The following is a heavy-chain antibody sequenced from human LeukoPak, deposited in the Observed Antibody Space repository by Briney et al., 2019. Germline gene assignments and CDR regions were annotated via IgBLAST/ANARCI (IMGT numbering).Heavy chain of an antibody. D-gene: IGHD6-19*01. Sequence: GGSLRLSCAASGFTFSSYGMHWVRQAPGKGLEWVANIKQDGSEKYYVDSVKGRFTISRDNAKNSLYLQMNSLRAEDTAVYYCARDRIAVALTAFDIWGQGTMVTVSS. J-gene: IGHJ3*02. V-gene: IGHV3-7*01. CDR2: IKQDGSEK. CDR3: ARDRIAVALTAFDI. CDR1: GFTFSSYG.